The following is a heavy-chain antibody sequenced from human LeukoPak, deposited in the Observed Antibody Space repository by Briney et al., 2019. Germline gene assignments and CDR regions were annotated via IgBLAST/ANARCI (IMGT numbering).Heavy chain of an antibody. V-gene: IGHV3-53*01. CDR2: IYSGGST. CDR1: GFTVSSNY. Sequence: GGSLRLSCAASGFTVSSNYMSWVRQAPAKGLEWVSVIYSGGSTYYADSVKGRFTISRDNSKNTLYLQMNSLRAEDTAVYYCARVNSERRNYYGMDVWGKGTTVTVSS. J-gene: IGHJ6*04. D-gene: IGHD4-23*01. CDR3: ARVNSERRNYYGMDV.